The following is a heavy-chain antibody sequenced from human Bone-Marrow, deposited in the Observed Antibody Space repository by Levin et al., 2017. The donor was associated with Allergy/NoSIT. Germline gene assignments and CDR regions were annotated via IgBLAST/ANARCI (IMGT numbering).Heavy chain of an antibody. CDR3: ARLGSGSPPYYFDY. CDR1: GYTFTSYY. Sequence: RASVKVSCKASGYTFTSYYMHWVRQTPGQGLEWMGVISPSGDTTSYAQRFQGRVTMTRDTSTSTDYMELSSLRSEDTAMYYCARLGSGSPPYYFDYWGQGTLVTVSS. CDR2: ISPSGDTT. D-gene: IGHD3-22*01. J-gene: IGHJ4*02. V-gene: IGHV1-46*01.